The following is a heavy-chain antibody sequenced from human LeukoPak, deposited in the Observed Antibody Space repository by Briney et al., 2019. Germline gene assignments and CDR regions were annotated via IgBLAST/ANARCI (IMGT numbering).Heavy chain of an antibody. CDR2: INPNSGGT. V-gene: IGHV1-2*02. J-gene: IGHJ4*02. CDR1: GYTFTGYY. CDR3: AREKYCGSGSWDFDY. Sequence: GASVKVSCKASGYTFTGYYMHWVRQAPGQGLEWMGWINPNSGGTNYAQKFQGRVTMTRDTSISTAYMELSRLRSDDTAVYYCAREKYCGSGSWDFDYWGQGTLVTVSS. D-gene: IGHD3-10*01.